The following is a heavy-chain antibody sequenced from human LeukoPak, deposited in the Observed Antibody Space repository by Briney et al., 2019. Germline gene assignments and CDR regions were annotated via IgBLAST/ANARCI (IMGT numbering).Heavy chain of an antibody. Sequence: ASVRVSCKASGYTFAGYYMHWVRQAPGQGLECMGWINPNTGDANYVQNFLGRVTLTRDTSISTAYMEVSMLRSDDTAVYYCARGAGLAAAGTLGYWGQGTLVTVSS. CDR3: ARGAGLAAAGTLGY. V-gene: IGHV1-2*02. J-gene: IGHJ4*02. D-gene: IGHD6-13*01. CDR2: INPNTGDA. CDR1: GYTFAGYY.